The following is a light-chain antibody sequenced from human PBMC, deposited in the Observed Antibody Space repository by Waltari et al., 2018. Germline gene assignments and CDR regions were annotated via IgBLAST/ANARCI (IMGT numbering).Light chain of an antibody. CDR2: EVS. V-gene: IGLV2-14*01. J-gene: IGLJ1*01. CDR3: SSYTTSSAPGV. Sequence: QSALTQPASVSGSPGQSITISCSGTDRDVGAYDFVSCYQQHPGKAPHLIIYEVSNRPSGISNRFSASKSGNPASLTISGLQAEDEADYYCSSYTTSSAPGVFGTGTRVTVL. CDR1: DRDVGAYDF.